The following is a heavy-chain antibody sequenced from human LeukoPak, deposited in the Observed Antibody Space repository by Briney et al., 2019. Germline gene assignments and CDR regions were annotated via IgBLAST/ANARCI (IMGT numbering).Heavy chain of an antibody. CDR2: ISGSGGST. Sequence: PGGSLRLSCAASGLTFSSYAMSWVRQAPGKGLEWVSAISGSGGSTYYADSVKGRFTISRDNSKNTLYLQMNSLRAEDTAVYYCAKSVVVADLSYYYGMDVWGKGTTVTVSS. CDR1: GLTFSSYA. D-gene: IGHD2-15*01. V-gene: IGHV3-23*01. CDR3: AKSVVVADLSYYYGMDV. J-gene: IGHJ6*04.